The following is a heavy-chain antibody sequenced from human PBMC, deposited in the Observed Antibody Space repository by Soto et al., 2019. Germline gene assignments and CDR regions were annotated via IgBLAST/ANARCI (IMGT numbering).Heavy chain of an antibody. CDR2: IMPIFRTP. J-gene: IGHJ6*02. CDR3: ARHNDRLQLGGNYYYILDV. D-gene: IGHD4-4*01. V-gene: IGHV1-69*12. Sequence: QVQLEQSGAEVKKPGSSVKVSCKASGGTFSNSAISWVRQAPGQGLEWMGGIMPIFRTPDYAQKFQGRVTLTADESTTTAYMELSGLRSDDTAVYYCARHNDRLQLGGNYYYILDVWGQGTTVTVSS. CDR1: GGTFSNSA.